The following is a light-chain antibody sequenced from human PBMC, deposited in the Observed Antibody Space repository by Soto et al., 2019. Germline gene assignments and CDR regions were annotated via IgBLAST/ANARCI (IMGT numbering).Light chain of an antibody. CDR3: QQLNSFPIN. V-gene: IGKV1-9*01. CDR1: QAISSY. Sequence: QAPSFLSASAGDRVSITCRASQAISSYLAWYQQKPGRAPKLLIYAASTLQSGVLSRFSGSGSGTEFTLTITSLQPEDFATYYCQQLNSFPINCGQGTRRAIK. J-gene: IGKJ5*01. CDR2: AAS.